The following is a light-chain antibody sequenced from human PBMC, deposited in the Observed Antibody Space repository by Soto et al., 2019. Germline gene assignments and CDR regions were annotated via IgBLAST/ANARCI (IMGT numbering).Light chain of an antibody. CDR2: DVS. CDR3: QQKRA. J-gene: IGKJ1*01. V-gene: IGKV1-5*01. CDR1: QSFSSE. Sequence: DIQMTQSPSTLSASVGDRVTITCRASQSFSSELAWYQQKPGKAPTLLIFDVSNLQSGIPSRFSGSGSGTEFTLSIRSLQPDDFGTYYCQQKRAFGQGTRVEIK.